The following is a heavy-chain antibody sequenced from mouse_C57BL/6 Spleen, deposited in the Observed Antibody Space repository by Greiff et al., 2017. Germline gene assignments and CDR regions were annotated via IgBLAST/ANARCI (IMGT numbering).Heavy chain of an antibody. Sequence: EVMLVESGEGLVKPGGSLKLSCAASGFTFSSYAMSWVRQTPEKRLEWVAYISSGGDYIYYADTVKGRFTISRDNARNTLYLQMSSLKSEDTAMYYCTRVGRGTVVAEAMDYWGQGTSVTVSS. CDR1: GFTFSSYA. CDR2: ISSGGDYI. V-gene: IGHV5-9-1*02. J-gene: IGHJ4*01. CDR3: TRVGRGTVVAEAMDY. D-gene: IGHD1-1*01.